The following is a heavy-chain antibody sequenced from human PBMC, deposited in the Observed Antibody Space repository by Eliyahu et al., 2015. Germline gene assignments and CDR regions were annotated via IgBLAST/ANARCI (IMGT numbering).Heavy chain of an antibody. CDR3: AHRPKSSSWYPNEKRSNWFDP. CDR1: GFSLSTSGVG. D-gene: IGHD6-13*01. CDR2: IYWDDDN. V-gene: IGHV2-5*02. Sequence: QITLKESGPTLVKPTQTLTLTCTFSGFSLSTSGVGVGWIRQPPGKALEWLSLIYWDDDNRYSPSLKSRLTITKDTSKNQVVLTLTNMDPVDTATYYCAHRPKSSSWYPNEKRSNWFDPWGQGTLVTVSS. J-gene: IGHJ5*02.